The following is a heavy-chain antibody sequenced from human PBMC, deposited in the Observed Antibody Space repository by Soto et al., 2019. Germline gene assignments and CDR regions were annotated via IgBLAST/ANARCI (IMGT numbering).Heavy chain of an antibody. Sequence: QVQLVQSGAEVKKPGSSVKVSCKASGGTFSSYAISWVRQAPGQGLEWMGGIIPIFGTANYAQKFQGRVTITADESTSTAYMELSSLRSEDTAVYYCARIMTTVTMAGGYYYGMDVWGQGTTVTVSS. CDR3: ARIMTTVTMAGGYYYGMDV. V-gene: IGHV1-69*01. J-gene: IGHJ6*02. D-gene: IGHD4-17*01. CDR2: IIPIFGTA. CDR1: GGTFSSYA.